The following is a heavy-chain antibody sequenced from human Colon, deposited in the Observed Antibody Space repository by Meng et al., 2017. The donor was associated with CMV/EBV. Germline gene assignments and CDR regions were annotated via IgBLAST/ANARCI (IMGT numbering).Heavy chain of an antibody. V-gene: IGHV5-51*01. CDR2: IYPGDPDD. J-gene: IGHJ6*02. Sequence: GGSLRPSCEASGYDFTTYWIGWVRQMPEKGLEWMGIIYPGDPDDRHSPSFQGQITISADRTTTTAYLKWSRLEATDSAMYYCARGGAALLPLYNGANVWGQGTTVTVSS. CDR1: GYDFTTYW. D-gene: IGHD6-25*01. CDR3: ARGGAALLPLYNGANV.